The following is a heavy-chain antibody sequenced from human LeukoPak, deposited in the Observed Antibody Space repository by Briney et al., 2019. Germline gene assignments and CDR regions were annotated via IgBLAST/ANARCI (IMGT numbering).Heavy chain of an antibody. CDR1: DGSINSYY. D-gene: IGHD3-10*01. Sequence: SETLSLTCSVSDGSINSYYWNWIRRPPGKGLEWIGYIYYNGNTNYSPSPKSRVTMSVDTSKNLFSLKVSSVTAADTAVYYCARGRSNYYGMDVWGQGTTVTVSS. CDR3: ARGRSNYYGMDV. CDR2: IYYNGNT. V-gene: IGHV4-59*01. J-gene: IGHJ6*02.